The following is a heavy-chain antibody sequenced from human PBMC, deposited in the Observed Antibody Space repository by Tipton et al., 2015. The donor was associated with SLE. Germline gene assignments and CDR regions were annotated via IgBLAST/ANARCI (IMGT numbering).Heavy chain of an antibody. J-gene: IGHJ3*01. CDR3: TRDSDGRRDFEL. CDR2: IHNSGRA. CDR1: GGSIFDHY. D-gene: IGHD1-14*01. Sequence: TLSLTCAISGGSIFDHYWSWVRLPPGNGLEWIANIHNSGRANYNPSLENRVTISVDTSRNQFSLQVRSVTPADTALYYCTRDSDGRRDFELWGQGMMVTVSS. V-gene: IGHV4-59*11.